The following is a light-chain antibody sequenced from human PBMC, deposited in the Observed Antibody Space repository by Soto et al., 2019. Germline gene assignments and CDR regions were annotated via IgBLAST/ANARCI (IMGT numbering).Light chain of an antibody. J-gene: IGLJ1*01. CDR3: SSYAGSNNFV. CDR1: SSDVGGYNY. V-gene: IGLV2-8*01. Sequence: QSALTQPPSASGSPGQSVTISCTGTSSDVGGYNYVSWYQQHPGKAPKLMIYEVSKRPSRVPDRFPGSKSGNTASLTVSGLQAEDEADYYCSSYAGSNNFVFGTGTKLTVL. CDR2: EVS.